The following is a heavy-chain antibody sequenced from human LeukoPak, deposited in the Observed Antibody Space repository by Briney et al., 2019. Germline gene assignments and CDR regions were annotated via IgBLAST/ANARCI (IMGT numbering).Heavy chain of an antibody. J-gene: IGHJ2*01. CDR1: GGSISSYY. CDR3: ARDPVWYFDL. Sequence: SETLSLTCTVSGGSISSYYWSWVRQPAGRGREWIGRIYTSGSTSYNPALKSRVTMSADPSTTQFSLKLSSVTAADTAVYYCARDPVWYFDLWGRGTLVTVSS. V-gene: IGHV4-4*07. CDR2: IYTSGST.